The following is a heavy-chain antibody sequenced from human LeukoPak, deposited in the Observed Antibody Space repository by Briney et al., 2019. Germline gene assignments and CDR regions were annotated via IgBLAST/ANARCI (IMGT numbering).Heavy chain of an antibody. CDR2: IRYDGSNK. CDR3: AKDAPGYYGSGSYYFAY. J-gene: IGHJ4*02. Sequence: PGGSLRLSCATSGFTFSSCAMHWVRQAPGKGLEWVAFIRYDGSNKYYADSVKGRFTISRDNSKNTLYLQMNSLRAEDTAVYYCAKDAPGYYGSGSYYFAYWGQGTLVTVSS. V-gene: IGHV3-30*02. CDR1: GFTFSSCA. D-gene: IGHD3-10*01.